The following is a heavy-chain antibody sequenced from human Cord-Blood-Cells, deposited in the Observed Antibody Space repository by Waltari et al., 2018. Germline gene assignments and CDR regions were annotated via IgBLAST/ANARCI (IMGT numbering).Heavy chain of an antibody. Sequence: QVQLVQSGAEVKKPGASVKASCKASGYTFTSYAMHWVRQAPGQRLEWMGWINAGNGNTKYSQKFQGRVTITRDTSASTAYMELSSLRSEDTAVYYCARDRLAMVRGVNWFDPWGQGTLVTVSS. D-gene: IGHD3-10*01. J-gene: IGHJ5*02. CDR3: ARDRLAMVRGVNWFDP. V-gene: IGHV1-3*01. CDR1: GYTFTSYA. CDR2: INAGNGNT.